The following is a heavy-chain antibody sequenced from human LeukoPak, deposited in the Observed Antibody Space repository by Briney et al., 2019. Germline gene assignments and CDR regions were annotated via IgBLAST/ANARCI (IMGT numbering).Heavy chain of an antibody. CDR1: GFTFSSFT. Sequence: PGGSLRLSCATSGFTFSSFTMNWVRQAPGKGLEWVSTISGSSRDTHYAGSVKGRFTISRDDSQNIVYLQMDSLRAEDTALYYCTTRLRNHFDYWGQGAQVTVSS. J-gene: IGHJ4*02. CDR2: ISGSSRDT. D-gene: IGHD5-12*01. CDR3: TTRLRNHFDY. V-gene: IGHV3-23*01.